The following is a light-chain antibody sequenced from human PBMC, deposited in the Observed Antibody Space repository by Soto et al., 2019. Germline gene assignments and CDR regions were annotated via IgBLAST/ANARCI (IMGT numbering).Light chain of an antibody. J-gene: IGKJ4*01. CDR1: QSVSVN. CDR3: QERNRWPRGT. Sequence: EVVLTQSPAILSLSPGERATLSCRASQSVSVNFAWYQHKPGQAPRPLIYSASDRAPGIPARFSGSGSGTDFTHTISSLEPEDFAVYYCQERNRWPRGTFGAGTKVDIK. V-gene: IGKV3-11*01. CDR2: SAS.